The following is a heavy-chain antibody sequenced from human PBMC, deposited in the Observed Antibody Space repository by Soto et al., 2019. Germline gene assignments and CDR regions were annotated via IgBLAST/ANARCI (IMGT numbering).Heavy chain of an antibody. V-gene: IGHV1-18*01. CDR1: GYTFNTYG. CDR2: ISAYNGHA. CDR3: ARGRIWGARDFDY. D-gene: IGHD3-16*01. J-gene: IGHJ4*02. Sequence: QVQLVQSGGEVKRPGASVRVSCKASGYTFNTYGISWVRQAPGQGLEWMGWISAYNGHADYAQKFQVRVTMTTDTSTNTVSMELRGLRSDDTAVYYCARGRIWGARDFDYWGQGTLVTVSS.